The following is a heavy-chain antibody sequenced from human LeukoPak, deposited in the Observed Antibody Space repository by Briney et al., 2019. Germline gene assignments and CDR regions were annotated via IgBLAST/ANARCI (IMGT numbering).Heavy chain of an antibody. CDR2: FKSKTDGGTT. CDR3: TTVGSYRSAEYFQH. CDR1: GFTFSNAW. D-gene: IGHD1-26*01. J-gene: IGHJ1*01. Sequence: GGSLRLSCAASGFTFSNAWMSWVRQAPGKGLEWVGRFKSKTDGGTTDYAAPVKGKFTLSRDDSNNTLYLQMNSLKTEDTAVYYCTTVGSYRSAEYFQHWGQGTLVTVSS. V-gene: IGHV3-15*01.